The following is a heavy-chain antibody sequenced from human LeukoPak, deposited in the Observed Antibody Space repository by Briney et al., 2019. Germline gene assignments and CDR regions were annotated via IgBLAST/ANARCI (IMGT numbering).Heavy chain of an antibody. V-gene: IGHV4-61*08. D-gene: IGHD4-23*01. CDR1: GGSISSGDYY. Sequence: SSETLSLTCTVSGGSISSGDYYWSWIRQPPGKGLEWIGYIYYSGSTNYNPSLKSRVTISVDTSKNQFSLKLSSVTAADTAVYYCARLNDYGGIFDYWGQGTLVTVSS. CDR3: ARLNDYGGIFDY. J-gene: IGHJ4*02. CDR2: IYYSGST.